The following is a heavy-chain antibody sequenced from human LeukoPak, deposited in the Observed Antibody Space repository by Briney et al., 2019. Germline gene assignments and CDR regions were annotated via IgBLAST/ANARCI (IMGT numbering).Heavy chain of an antibody. D-gene: IGHD2-15*01. J-gene: IGHJ6*02. Sequence: SETLSLTCTVSSGSISSSPYCWGWIRQPPGKGLEWIGSIYYSGNTYYDPSLKSRVTISVDTSKNQFSLKLNSVTAADTAVYYCARAIYCSGGSCNSGNGMDVWGQGTTVTVSS. CDR2: IYYSGNT. CDR3: ARAIYCSGGSCNSGNGMDV. V-gene: IGHV4-39*07. CDR1: SGSISSSPYC.